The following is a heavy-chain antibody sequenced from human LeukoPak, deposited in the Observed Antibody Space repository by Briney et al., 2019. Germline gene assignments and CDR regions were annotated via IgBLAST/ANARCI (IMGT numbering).Heavy chain of an antibody. V-gene: IGHV1-46*01. CDR3: ARERGGSAPDY. J-gene: IGHJ4*02. CDR1: GYTFTNYY. D-gene: IGHD3-10*01. Sequence: ASVKVSCKASGYTFTNYYMHWVRRAPGQGLEWVGLINPSDGITNYAQKFQGRVTMTRDTSTSTVYMELSSLRSEDTAVYYCARERGGSAPDYWGQGTMVVVSS. CDR2: INPSDGIT.